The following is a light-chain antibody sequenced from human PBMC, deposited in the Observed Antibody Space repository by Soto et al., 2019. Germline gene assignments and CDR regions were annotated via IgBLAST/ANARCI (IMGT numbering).Light chain of an antibody. CDR3: RSYTSSSTLGV. J-gene: IGLJ1*01. Sequence: QSALTQPPSVSGSPGQSVTISCTGTSSDVGSYNRVSWYQQPPGTAPKLMIYEVSNRPSGVPDRFSGSKSGNTASLTISGLQAEDEVDYYCRSYTSSSTLGVFGTATKVTV. CDR2: EVS. CDR1: SSDVGSYNR. V-gene: IGLV2-18*02.